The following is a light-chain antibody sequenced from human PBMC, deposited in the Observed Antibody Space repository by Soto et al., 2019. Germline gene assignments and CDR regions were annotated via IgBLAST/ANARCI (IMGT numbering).Light chain of an antibody. CDR1: SGHSSYA. CDR2: VNSDGSH. CDR3: QTWGTGPRVV. V-gene: IGLV4-69*01. Sequence: QPVLTQSPSASASLGASVKLTCTLSSGHSSYAIAWHQQQPEKGPRYLMKVNSDGSHTKGDGIPDRFSGSSSGAERYLTISSLRSEDEADYYCQTWGTGPRVVFGGGTKVTVL. J-gene: IGLJ2*01.